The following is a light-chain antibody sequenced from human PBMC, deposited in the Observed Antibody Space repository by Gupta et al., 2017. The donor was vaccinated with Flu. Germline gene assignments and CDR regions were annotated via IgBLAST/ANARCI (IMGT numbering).Light chain of an antibody. CDR2: EVN. J-gene: IGLJ3*02. CDR1: SSDIGAYDY. Sequence: QSALTQPASVSGSPGQSITISCTGTSSDIGAYDYVSWYQQHPGKAPKLVTYEVNKRPSGVSHRFSGSKAGNTASLSISGLQAEDEADYYCSSFTTSSTWVFGGGTKLTVL. V-gene: IGLV2-14*03. CDR3: SSFTTSSTWV.